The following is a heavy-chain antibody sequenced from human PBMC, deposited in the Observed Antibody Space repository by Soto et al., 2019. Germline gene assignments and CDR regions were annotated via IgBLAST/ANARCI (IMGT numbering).Heavy chain of an antibody. CDR3: ASSGGKTFDD. Sequence: SLRLSCAASGFTFSSFAMHWVRQAPGKGLEWVAGISYHGNDKYYADSAKGRFTISRDNSKNTLNLQMNSLRAEDTDVYYCASSGGKTFDDWGQGTLVTVYS. J-gene: IGHJ4*02. V-gene: IGHV3-30*03. CDR2: ISYHGNDK. CDR1: GFTFSSFA. D-gene: IGHD3-16*01.